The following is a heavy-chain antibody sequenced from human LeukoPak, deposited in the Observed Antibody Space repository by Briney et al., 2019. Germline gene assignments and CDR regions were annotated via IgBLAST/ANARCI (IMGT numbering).Heavy chain of an antibody. V-gene: IGHV4-34*01. CDR2: INNSGST. D-gene: IGHD6-19*01. CDR3: AREQWLGPGPFDY. CDR1: GGSFSGYY. Sequence: SETLSLTCAVPGGSFSGYYWSWIRQPPGKGLEWIGEINNSGSTNYNPSLKSRVTISVDTSKNQFSLKRSSVAAAYTAVYYCAREQWLGPGPFDYWGQGTLVTVSS. J-gene: IGHJ4*02.